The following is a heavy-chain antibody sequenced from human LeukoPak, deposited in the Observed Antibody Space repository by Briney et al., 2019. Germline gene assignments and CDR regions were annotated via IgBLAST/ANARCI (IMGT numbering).Heavy chain of an antibody. CDR1: GYTFTGYY. Sequence: GASVKVSRKASGYTFTGYYMHWVRQAPGQGLEWMGWINPNSGGTNYAQKFQGRVTMTRDTSISTAYMELTRLRSDDTAVYYCARDRYYYDSSGRPGYYYYYYMDVWGKGTTVTVSS. D-gene: IGHD3-22*01. J-gene: IGHJ6*03. CDR2: INPNSGGT. CDR3: ARDRYYYDSSGRPGYYYYYYMDV. V-gene: IGHV1-2*02.